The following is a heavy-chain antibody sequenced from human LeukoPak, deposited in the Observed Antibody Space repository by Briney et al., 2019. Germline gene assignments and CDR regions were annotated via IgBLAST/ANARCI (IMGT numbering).Heavy chain of an antibody. V-gene: IGHV1-69*13. Sequence: ASVKVSCKASGGTFSSYAISWVRQAPGQGLEWMGGIIPIFGTANYAQKFQGRVTITADGSTSTAYMELSSLRSEDTAVYYCARVITGYFDYWGQGTLVTVSS. D-gene: IGHD3-22*01. J-gene: IGHJ4*02. CDR2: IIPIFGTA. CDR1: GGTFSSYA. CDR3: ARVITGYFDY.